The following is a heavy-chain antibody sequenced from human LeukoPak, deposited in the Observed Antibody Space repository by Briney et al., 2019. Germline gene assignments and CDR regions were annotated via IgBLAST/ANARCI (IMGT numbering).Heavy chain of an antibody. V-gene: IGHV1-8*01. CDR1: GYTFTSYD. D-gene: IGHD3-10*01. CDR2: MNPNSGNT. Sequence: GASVKVSCKASGYTFTSYDINWVRQATGQGLEWMGWMNPNSGNTGYAQKFQGRVTMTRNTSISTAYMELSSLRSEDTAVYYCARGAVYGSVSYYNGFDPWGQGTLVTVSS. CDR3: ARGAVYGSVSYYNGFDP. J-gene: IGHJ5*02.